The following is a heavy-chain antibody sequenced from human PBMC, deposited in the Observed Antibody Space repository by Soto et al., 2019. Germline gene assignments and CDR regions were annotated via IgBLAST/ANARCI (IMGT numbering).Heavy chain of an antibody. J-gene: IGHJ4*02. D-gene: IGHD5-12*01. V-gene: IGHV4-34*01. Sequence: PSETLSLTCAVYGGSFSGYYWTWIRQSPGKGLEWIGEINHSGSTNYNPSLKSRVTISVDTSKNQFSLKMNTVTAADTAVYFCARSRGVATTIDYWGQGTQVTLSS. CDR3: ARSRGVATTIDY. CDR1: GGSFSGYY. CDR2: INHSGST.